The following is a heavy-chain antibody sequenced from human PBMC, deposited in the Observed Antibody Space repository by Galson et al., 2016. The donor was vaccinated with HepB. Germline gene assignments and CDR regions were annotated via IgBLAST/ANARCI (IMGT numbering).Heavy chain of an antibody. CDR1: GYTFTDLS. CDR3: ATEYPTIVGADDAFDT. CDR2: FDPEDGET. Sequence: SVKVSCKVSGYTFTDLSMHWVRQAPGKGLEWMGGFDPEDGETFYAQKFQGRVTMTEDTSTDTAYMELSSLRSDDTAVYYCATEYPTIVGADDAFDTWGQGTMVTVSS. D-gene: IGHD1-26*01. V-gene: IGHV1-24*01. J-gene: IGHJ3*02.